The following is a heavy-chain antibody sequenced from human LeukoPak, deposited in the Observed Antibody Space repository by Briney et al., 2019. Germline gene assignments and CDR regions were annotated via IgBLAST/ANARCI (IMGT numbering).Heavy chain of an antibody. D-gene: IGHD2-2*01. CDR3: AKDGIKYQLLSSGGGMDV. J-gene: IGHJ6*02. Sequence: GGSLRLSCVASGYTFSPYWMSWVRQTPGKGLEWVASINNGGGATFYGDSVRGRFTVSRDDAKNSLFLQMNGLRSDDTAVYYCAKDGIKYQLLSSGGGMDVWGQGTTVTVSS. CDR2: INNGGGAT. V-gene: IGHV3-7*03. CDR1: GYTFSPYW.